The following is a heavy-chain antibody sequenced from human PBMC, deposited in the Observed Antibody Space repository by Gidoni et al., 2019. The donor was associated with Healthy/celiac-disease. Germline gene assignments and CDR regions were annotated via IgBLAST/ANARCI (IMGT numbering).Heavy chain of an antibody. J-gene: IGHJ4*02. CDR2: IWYDGSNK. V-gene: IGHV3-33*01. CDR3: ARDGYSSGWGYFDY. D-gene: IGHD6-19*01. Sequence: QVQLAASGGGVVQPGRSLRLSWAASGFPFSRDGMHWVRQAPGKGLEWVAVIWYDGSNKYYADSVKGRFTISRDNSKNTLYLQMNSLRVEDTAVYYCARDGYSSGWGYFDYWGQGTLVTVSS. CDR1: GFPFSRDG.